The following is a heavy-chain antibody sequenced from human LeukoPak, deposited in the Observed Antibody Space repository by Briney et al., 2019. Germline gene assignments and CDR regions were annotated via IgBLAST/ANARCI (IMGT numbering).Heavy chain of an antibody. J-gene: IGHJ4*02. CDR3: ARKATAATYFDY. CDR2: IYTSGIS. CDR1: GGSISSYY. D-gene: IGHD2-15*01. Sequence: SETLSLTCTVSGGSISSYYWSWIRQPAGKGLEWIGRIYTSGISNYNSSLKSRVTMSVDTSKNQFSLKLTSVTAADTAVYFCARKATAATYFDYWGQGTLVTVSS. V-gene: IGHV4-4*07.